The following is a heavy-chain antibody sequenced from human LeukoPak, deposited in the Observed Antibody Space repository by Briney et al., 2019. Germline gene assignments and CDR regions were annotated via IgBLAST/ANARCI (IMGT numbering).Heavy chain of an antibody. V-gene: IGHV4-34*01. CDR1: GGSFSGYY. CDR2: INHSGST. Sequence: KPSETLSLTCAVYGGSFSGYYWSWIRQPPGKGLEWMGEINHSGSTNYNPSLKSRVTISVDTSKNQFSLKLSSVTAADTAVYYCARDRVVPAAIISGMDVWGQGTTVTVSS. J-gene: IGHJ6*02. CDR3: ARDRVVPAAIISGMDV. D-gene: IGHD2-2*02.